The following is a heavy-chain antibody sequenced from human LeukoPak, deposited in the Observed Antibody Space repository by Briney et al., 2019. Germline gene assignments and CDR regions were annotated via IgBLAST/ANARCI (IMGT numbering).Heavy chain of an antibody. CDR2: IQGKNEGGTT. Sequence: GGSLRLSCTASEFIFSNAWMSWVRQAPGKGLEWVGRIQGKNEGGTTDYAAPVKGRFSISRDDSISTLYLQMDSLRVEDTAGYYCARGGYCNSPTCYPEDYFDYWGQGTLVTVSS. V-gene: IGHV3-15*01. J-gene: IGHJ4*02. D-gene: IGHD2-2*01. CDR1: EFIFSNAW. CDR3: ARGGYCNSPTCYPEDYFDY.